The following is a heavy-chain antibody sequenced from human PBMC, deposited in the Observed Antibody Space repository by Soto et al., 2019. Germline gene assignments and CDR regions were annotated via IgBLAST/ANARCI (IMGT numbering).Heavy chain of an antibody. V-gene: IGHV3-30-3*01. J-gene: IGHJ3*02. CDR1: GFTFSSYA. D-gene: IGHD2-15*01. CDR2: ISYDGSNK. Sequence: QVQLVESGGGVVQPGRSLRLSCAASGFTFSSYAMHWVRQAPGKGLEWVAVISYDGSNKYYADSVKGRFTISRDNSKNTLYLQMNSLRAEDTAVYYCARDGVVAATGDDAFDSWGQGTMVTVSS. CDR3: ARDGVVAATGDDAFDS.